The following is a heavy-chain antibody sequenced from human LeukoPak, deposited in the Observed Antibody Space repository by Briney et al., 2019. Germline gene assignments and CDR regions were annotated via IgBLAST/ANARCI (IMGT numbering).Heavy chain of an antibody. Sequence: ASVKVSCKASGYTFTSYYMHWVRQAPGQGLEWMGLINPSGSSTSYAQKFQGRLSLTRNMSTSTDYMELSSLRSEDTAVYYCARDNSVGDVAWWFDPWGQGTLVTVSS. J-gene: IGHJ5*02. V-gene: IGHV1-46*01. CDR3: ARDNSVGDVAWWFDP. CDR1: GYTFTSYY. CDR2: INPSGSST. D-gene: IGHD1-26*01.